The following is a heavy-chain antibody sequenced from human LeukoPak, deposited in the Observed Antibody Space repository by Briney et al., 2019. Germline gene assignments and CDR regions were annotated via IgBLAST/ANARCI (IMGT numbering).Heavy chain of an antibody. CDR2: INPNSGGT. CDR3: ARDGASGYLADY. Sequence: VASVKVSCKASGYTLTGYHMHWVRQAPGQGLEWMGWINPNSGGTNYAQKFQGRVTMTRDTSISTAYMELSRLGSDDTAVYYCARDGASGYLADYWGQGTLVTVSS. D-gene: IGHD3-3*01. CDR1: GYTLTGYH. J-gene: IGHJ4*02. V-gene: IGHV1-2*02.